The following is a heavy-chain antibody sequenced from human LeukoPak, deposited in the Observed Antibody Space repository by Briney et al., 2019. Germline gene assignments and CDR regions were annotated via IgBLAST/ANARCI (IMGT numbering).Heavy chain of an antibody. CDR3: AKSPVPYCSGGSCYGMDV. CDR2: ISNSGGNT. Sequence: GSLRLSCAASGFTFSSYVMTWVRQAPGKGLEWVSVISNSGGNTYYADSMKGRFTVSRDNSKNTLYLQMDSLRAEDTAVYYCAKSPVPYCSGGSCYGMDVWGQGTTVTVSS. D-gene: IGHD2-15*01. CDR1: GFTFSSYV. V-gene: IGHV3-23*01. J-gene: IGHJ6*02.